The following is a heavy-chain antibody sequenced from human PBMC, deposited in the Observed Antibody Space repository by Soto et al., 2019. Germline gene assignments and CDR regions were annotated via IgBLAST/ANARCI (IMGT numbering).Heavy chain of an antibody. J-gene: IGHJ6*02. Sequence: PXVSLRLSCAASGFTFSSYAMSWVRQAPGKGLEWVSAISGSGGSTYYADSVKGRFTISRDNSKNTLYLQMNSLRAEDTAVYYCAKGLRFLEWLVSADGMDVWGQGTTVTVSS. CDR3: AKGLRFLEWLVSADGMDV. CDR1: GFTFSSYA. D-gene: IGHD3-3*01. V-gene: IGHV3-23*01. CDR2: ISGSGGST.